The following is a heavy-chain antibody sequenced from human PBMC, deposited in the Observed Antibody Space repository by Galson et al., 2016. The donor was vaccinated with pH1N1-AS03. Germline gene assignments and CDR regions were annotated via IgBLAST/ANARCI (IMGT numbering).Heavy chain of an antibody. D-gene: IGHD3-3*01. Sequence: TLSLTCTVSGGSISGGVYYWNWIRQHPGKGLEWIGYIYHSGSTYYNPSLKSRVTISVDTSENQFSLRLSSVTAADTAVYYCARPRGWSGHDAFDIWGQGTMVTVSS. J-gene: IGHJ3*02. CDR3: ARPRGWSGHDAFDI. V-gene: IGHV4-31*03. CDR1: GGSISGGVYY. CDR2: IYHSGST.